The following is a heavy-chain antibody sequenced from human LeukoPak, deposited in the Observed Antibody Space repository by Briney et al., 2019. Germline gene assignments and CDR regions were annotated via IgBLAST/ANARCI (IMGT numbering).Heavy chain of an antibody. CDR3: AKETAAAGDYYYMDV. CDR2: ISAYNGNT. Sequence: ASVKVSCKASGYSFSNYGINWVRQAPGQGLQWMGWISAYNGNTNYAQKLQGRVTMTTDTPTSTAYMELRSLRSDDTAVYYCAKETAAAGDYYYMDVWGKGTTVTVSS. CDR1: GYSFSNYG. D-gene: IGHD6-13*01. V-gene: IGHV1-18*01. J-gene: IGHJ6*03.